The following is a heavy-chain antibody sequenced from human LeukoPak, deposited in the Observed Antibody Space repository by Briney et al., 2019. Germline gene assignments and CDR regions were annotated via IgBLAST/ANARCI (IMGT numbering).Heavy chain of an antibody. D-gene: IGHD3-10*01. CDR3: ARDRGTMVRGAPHANWFDP. J-gene: IGHJ5*02. CDR2: IYYSGST. CDR1: GGSISSGGYY. Sequence: SQTLSLTCTVSGGSISSGGYYWSWIRQHPGKGLEWIGYIYYSGSTYYNPSLKSRVTISVDTSKNQFSLKLSSVTAADTAVYYCARDRGTMVRGAPHANWFDPWGQGTLVTVSS. V-gene: IGHV4-31*03.